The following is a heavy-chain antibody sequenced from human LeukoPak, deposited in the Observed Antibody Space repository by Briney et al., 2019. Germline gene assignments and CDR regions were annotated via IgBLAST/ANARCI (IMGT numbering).Heavy chain of an antibody. Sequence: GGSLRLSCAASGFTFSSYAMSWVRQAPGKGLEWVSAISGSGGSTYYADSVKGRFTISRDNSKNTLYLQMNSLRAEDTAVYYCAKDRAVRGVIIRSCYYYGMDVWGQGTTVTVSS. CDR3: AKDRAVRGVIIRSCYYYGMDV. D-gene: IGHD3-10*01. CDR2: ISGSGGST. J-gene: IGHJ6*02. CDR1: GFTFSSYA. V-gene: IGHV3-23*01.